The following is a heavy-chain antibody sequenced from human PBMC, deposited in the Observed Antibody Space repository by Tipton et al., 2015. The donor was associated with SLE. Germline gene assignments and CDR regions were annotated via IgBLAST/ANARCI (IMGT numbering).Heavy chain of an antibody. CDR2: IYYSGTT. CDR3: ARNPITMVRGVIPGAFDI. J-gene: IGHJ3*02. CDR1: GDSIRGQY. Sequence: TLSLTCTVSGDSIRGQYWSWIRQPPGKGLEWIGYIYYSGTTNYNPSLKRRVTISVDTSKNQFSLKLSSVTAADTAVYYCARNPITMVRGVIPGAFDIWGQGTMVTVSP. V-gene: IGHV4-59*08. D-gene: IGHD3-10*01.